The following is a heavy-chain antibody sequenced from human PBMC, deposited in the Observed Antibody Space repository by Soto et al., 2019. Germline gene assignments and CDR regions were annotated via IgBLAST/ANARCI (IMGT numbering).Heavy chain of an antibody. D-gene: IGHD6-19*01. CDR1: GFTFSSYA. Sequence: PGGSLRLSCAASGFTFSSYAMSWVRQAPGKGLEWVSAISGSGGSTYYADSVKGRFTISRDNSKNTLYLQMNSLRAEDTAVYYCAKDSYKQWLVWYFDLWGRGTLVTVSS. CDR3: AKDSYKQWLVWYFDL. J-gene: IGHJ2*01. CDR2: ISGSGGST. V-gene: IGHV3-23*01.